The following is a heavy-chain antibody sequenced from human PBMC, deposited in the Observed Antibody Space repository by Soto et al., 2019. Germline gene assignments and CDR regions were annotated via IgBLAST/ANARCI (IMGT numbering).Heavy chain of an antibody. V-gene: IGHV4-39*01. CDR2: VYSTGST. CDR1: GDFMTTNCSY. J-gene: IGHJ4*02. Sequence: SEKLPLTSPVCGDFMTTNCSYGGWIRKPTGKGLQWIGNVYSTGSTFSNPSLTSRVFISVDTSKNKFSLRLTSVTAADSSFYYCARSHYSSRLLITYWGTGIMVT. D-gene: IGHD3-10*01. CDR3: ARSHYSSRLLITY.